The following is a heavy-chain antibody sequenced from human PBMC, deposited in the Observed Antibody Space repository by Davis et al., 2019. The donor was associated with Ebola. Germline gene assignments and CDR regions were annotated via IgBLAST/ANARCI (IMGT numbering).Heavy chain of an antibody. CDR3: TKDFDYENAY. D-gene: IGHD3-9*01. J-gene: IGHJ4*02. V-gene: IGHV3-64D*06. CDR2: ITNNGERT. CDR1: GFTFNKYA. Sequence: GESLKISCSASGFTFNKYAMHWVRQAPGKGLEYVSTITNNGERTFHTDSVKGRFTISRDNSKNTLYLQMSSLRAEDTAVYYCTKDFDYENAYWGQGSLVTVSS.